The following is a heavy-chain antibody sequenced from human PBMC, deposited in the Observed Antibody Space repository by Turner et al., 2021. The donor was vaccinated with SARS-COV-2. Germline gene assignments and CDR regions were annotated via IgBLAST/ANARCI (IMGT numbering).Heavy chain of an antibody. CDR1: GFDFSSFG. D-gene: IGHD3-10*01. J-gene: IGHJ4*02. CDR3: ANRLGDENY. CDR2: ISYDGRQK. Sequence: QVQLVESGGGVVQPGGSLRLACAASGFDFSSFGMHWVRQAPGKGLEWVTAISYDGRQKYYADSVKGRFAISRDNSKKTLFLQLSSLKTEDAAVYYCANRLGDENYWGQGTLVTVSS. V-gene: IGHV3-30*18.